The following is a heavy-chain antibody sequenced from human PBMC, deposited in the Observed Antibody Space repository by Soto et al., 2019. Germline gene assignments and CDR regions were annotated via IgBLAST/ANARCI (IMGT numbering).Heavy chain of an antibody. J-gene: IGHJ4*02. CDR1: GFTFSSYA. CDR2: ISYDGSNK. V-gene: IGHV3-30-3*01. D-gene: IGHD3-22*01. Sequence: GGSLRLSCAASGFTFSSYAMHWVRQAPGKGLEWVAVISYDGSNKYYADSVKGRFTISRDNSKNTLYLQMNSLRAEDTAVYYCARETVVSLDYWGQGTLVTVSS. CDR3: ARETVVSLDY.